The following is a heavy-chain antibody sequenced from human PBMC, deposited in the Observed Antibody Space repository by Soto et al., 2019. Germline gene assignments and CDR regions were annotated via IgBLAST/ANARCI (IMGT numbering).Heavy chain of an antibody. CDR1: GGTFSSYA. D-gene: IGHD3-10*02. CDR3: AREVCSRASFNFLCDFDYYCGMDV. CDR2: VIPIFGTA. Sequence: QVQLVQSGAEVKKPGSSVNVSCKASGGTFSSYAISWVRQAPGQGLEWLGGVIPIFGTANYAQKFQGRVTITVHESPRKAYMGLSSLKSEDPAVYYCAREVCSRASFNFLCDFDYYCGMDVWGQGTTVTVPS. J-gene: IGHJ6*02. V-gene: IGHV1-69*01.